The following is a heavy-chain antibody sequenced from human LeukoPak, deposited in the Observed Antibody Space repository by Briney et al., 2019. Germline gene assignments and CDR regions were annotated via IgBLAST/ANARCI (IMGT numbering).Heavy chain of an antibody. CDR2: IYYSGST. CDR3: ASVPRYNNWFDP. D-gene: IGHD5-12*01. CDR1: GGSISSYY. Sequence: PSETLSLTCTVSGGSISSYYWSWIRQPPGKGLEWIGYIYYSGSTNYNPSLKSRVTISVDTSKNQFSLKLSSVTAADTAVYYCASVPRYNNWFDPWGQGTLVTVSS. V-gene: IGHV4-59*01. J-gene: IGHJ5*02.